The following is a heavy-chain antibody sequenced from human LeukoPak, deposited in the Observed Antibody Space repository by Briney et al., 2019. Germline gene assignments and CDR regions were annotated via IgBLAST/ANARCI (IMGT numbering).Heavy chain of an antibody. CDR2: IHYTGSI. CDR1: GGSLSSSSCY. J-gene: IGHJ6*03. D-gene: IGHD2-2*01. Sequence: PSETLSLTCSDSGGSLSSSSCYGGWIRQAPGKGPEWIGSIHYTGSIYYNPSLKSRVTTFDDTSKNQFSLNLSSVTAVDTAVYYCASSRTSYYYYMDVWGKGTTVTVSS. CDR3: ASSRTSYYYYMDV. V-gene: IGHV4-39*01.